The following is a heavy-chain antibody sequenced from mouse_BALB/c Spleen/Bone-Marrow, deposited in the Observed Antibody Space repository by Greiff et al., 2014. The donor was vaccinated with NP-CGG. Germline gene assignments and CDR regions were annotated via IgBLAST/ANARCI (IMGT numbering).Heavy chain of an antibody. CDR1: GYTFSNYW. CDR3: ARSRGKYAMDY. Sequence: VQLQQSGAELAKPGASVKVSCKASGYTFSNYWMHWVKQRPGQGLEWIGYINPSTGYTEYNQKFKDKATLTADKSSSTAYMQLSSLTSEDSAVYYCARSRGKYAMDYWGQGTSVTVSS. J-gene: IGHJ4*01. V-gene: IGHV1-7*01. D-gene: IGHD2-1*01. CDR2: INPSTGYT.